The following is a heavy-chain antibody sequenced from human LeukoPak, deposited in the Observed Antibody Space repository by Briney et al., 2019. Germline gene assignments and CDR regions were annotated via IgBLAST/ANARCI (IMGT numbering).Heavy chain of an antibody. CDR1: GFTFSSYE. D-gene: IGHD3-22*01. CDR3: AREFDSSGYLDY. CDR2: MSSGGTTI. V-gene: IGHV3-48*03. Sequence: GGSLRLSCAASGFTFSSYEMNWVRQAPGKGLEWISYMSSGGTTIYYADSVKGRSTISRDNAKKSLYLQMNSLRAEDTAVYYCAREFDSSGYLDYWGQGTLVTVSS. J-gene: IGHJ4*02.